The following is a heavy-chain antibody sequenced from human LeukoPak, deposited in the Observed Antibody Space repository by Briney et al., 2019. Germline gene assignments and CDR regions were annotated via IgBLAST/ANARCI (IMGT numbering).Heavy chain of an antibody. CDR1: GFNFRAYW. D-gene: IGHD2-2*02. J-gene: IGHJ6*03. CDR3: ARLYCSSTSCHTLHYYYMDV. V-gene: IGHV3-7*01. Sequence: GGSLRLSCTTSGFNFRAYWMTWVRQAPGKGLEWVADIEEDGSEKYYVDSVKGRFTISRDNAKNSLYLQMNSLRAEDTALYYCARLYCSSTSCHTLHYYYMDVWGKGTTVTVSS. CDR2: IEEDGSEK.